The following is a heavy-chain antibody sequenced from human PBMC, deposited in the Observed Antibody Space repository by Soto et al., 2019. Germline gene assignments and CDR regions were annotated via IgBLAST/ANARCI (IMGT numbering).Heavy chain of an antibody. CDR2: INPNSGGT. D-gene: IGHD3-3*01. CDR3: ARDYDFWSGYPQHYYYGMDV. V-gene: IGHV1-2*02. CDR1: GYTFTGYY. J-gene: IGHJ6*02. Sequence: SVKVSCKASGYTFTGYYMHWVRQAPGQGLEWMGWINPNSGGTNYADSVKGRFTISRDNAKNSLYLQMNSLRDEDTAVYYCARDYDFWSGYPQHYYYGMDVWGQGTTVTVSS.